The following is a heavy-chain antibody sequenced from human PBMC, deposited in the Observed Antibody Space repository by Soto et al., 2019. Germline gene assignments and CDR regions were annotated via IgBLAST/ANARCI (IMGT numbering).Heavy chain of an antibody. J-gene: IGHJ3*02. CDR1: GFTFSSYG. CDR2: ISYDGSNK. Sequence: GGSLRLSCAASGFTFSSYGMHWVRQAPGKGLEWVAVISYDGSNKYYADSVKGRFTISRDNSKNTLYLQMNSLRAEDTAVYYCAKGMGSSWHDRTHDAFDIWGQGTMVTVSS. V-gene: IGHV3-30*18. CDR3: AKGMGSSWHDRTHDAFDI. D-gene: IGHD6-13*01.